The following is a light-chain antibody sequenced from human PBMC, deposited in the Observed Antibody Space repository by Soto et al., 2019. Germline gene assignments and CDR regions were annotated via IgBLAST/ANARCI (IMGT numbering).Light chain of an antibody. V-gene: IGKV1-39*01. J-gene: IGKJ1*01. CDR2: GAK. CDR1: QAISNY. CDR3: QQWHATPLT. Sequence: PMTQSPAFLSASVGDRVTITCRASQAISNYLNWYQQKQGKAPNLLIFGAKTLQSGVPSRFSGSGYGTDLTITITPLQPEDGGIDYCQQWHATPLTFVQGTKVDIK.